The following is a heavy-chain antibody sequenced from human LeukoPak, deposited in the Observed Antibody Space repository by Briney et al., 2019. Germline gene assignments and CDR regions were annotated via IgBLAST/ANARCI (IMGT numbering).Heavy chain of an antibody. CDR1: GFTFSSYG. J-gene: IGHJ4*02. D-gene: IGHD2-2*01. CDR2: IRYDGSNK. Sequence: GGSLRLSFAASGFTFSSYGMHWVRQAPGKGLEWVAFIRYDGSNKYYADSVKGRFTISRDNSKNTLYLQMNSLRAEDTAVYYCAKLGDIVVVPAAMTFDYWGQGTLVTVSS. V-gene: IGHV3-30*02. CDR3: AKLGDIVVVPAAMTFDY.